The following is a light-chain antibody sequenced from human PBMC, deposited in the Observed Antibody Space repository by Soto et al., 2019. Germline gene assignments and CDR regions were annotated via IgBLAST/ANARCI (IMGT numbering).Light chain of an antibody. V-gene: IGKV1-8*01. CDR1: QGISSY. CDR3: QQYYSYPS. J-gene: IGKJ4*01. CDR2: AAS. Sequence: AIRMTQSPSSLSASTGGRVTITCRASQGISSYLAWYQQKPGKAPKLLIYAASTLQSGVPSRFSGSGSGTDFTLTISCLQSEDFATYYCQQYYSYPSFGGGTKVDI.